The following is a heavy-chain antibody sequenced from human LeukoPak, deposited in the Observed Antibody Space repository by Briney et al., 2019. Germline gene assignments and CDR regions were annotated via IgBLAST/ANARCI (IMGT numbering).Heavy chain of an antibody. V-gene: IGHV4-34*01. Sequence: SETLSLTCAVYGGSFSGYYWSWIRQPPGKGLEWIGEINHSGSTNYNPSLKSRVTISVDTSKNQFSLKLSSVTAADTAVYYCARDGPYSSSGHFDYWGRGTLVTVSS. CDR2: INHSGST. J-gene: IGHJ4*02. CDR3: ARDGPYSSSGHFDY. D-gene: IGHD6-6*01. CDR1: GGSFSGYY.